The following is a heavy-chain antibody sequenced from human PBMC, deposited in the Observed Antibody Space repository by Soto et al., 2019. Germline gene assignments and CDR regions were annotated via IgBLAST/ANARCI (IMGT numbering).Heavy chain of an antibody. CDR1: GDSVSSYSAA. D-gene: IGHD3-10*01. CDR3: VRDRYSSSGWFDP. J-gene: IGHJ5*02. Sequence: PSQTLSLTCAISGDSVSSYSAAWNWIGQSPSGGLEWLGRTYYRSRFFSDYAESVKSRIVINPDTSKNQFSLQLTAVTPEDTAVYYCVRDRYSSSGWFDPWGQGTPVTVSS. CDR2: TYYRSRFFS. V-gene: IGHV6-1*01.